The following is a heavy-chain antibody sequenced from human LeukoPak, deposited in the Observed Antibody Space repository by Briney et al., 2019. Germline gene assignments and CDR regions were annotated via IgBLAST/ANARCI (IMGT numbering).Heavy chain of an antibody. CDR2: IWYDGSNK. J-gene: IGHJ5*02. CDR1: GFTFSSYG. CDR3: AKDTRGYSYGYGSNSWFDP. Sequence: GRSLRLSCAASGFTFSSYGMHWVRQAPGKGLEWVAVIWYDGSNKYYADSVKGRFTISRDNSKNTLYLQMNSLRAEDTAVYYCAKDTRGYSYGYGSNSWFDPWGQGTLVTVSS. V-gene: IGHV3-33*06. D-gene: IGHD5-18*01.